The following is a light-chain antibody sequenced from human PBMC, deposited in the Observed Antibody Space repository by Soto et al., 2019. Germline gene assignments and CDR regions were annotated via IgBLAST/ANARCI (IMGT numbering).Light chain of an antibody. J-gene: IGKJ1*01. CDR2: GAS. Sequence: IQLTQSPSSLSASVGDRVTITCRASQDISSSLAWYQQKAGKAPKLLIYGASILQSGVPSGFSGSGFGTDFTLTISNLQPEDFATYYCQQSYSASVTFGQGTEVVIK. V-gene: IGKV1-39*01. CDR1: QDISSS. CDR3: QQSYSASVT.